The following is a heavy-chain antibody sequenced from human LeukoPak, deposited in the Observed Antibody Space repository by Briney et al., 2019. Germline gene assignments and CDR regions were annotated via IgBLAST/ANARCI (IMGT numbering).Heavy chain of an antibody. V-gene: IGHV4-34*01. Sequence: TSETLSLTCAVYGGSFSGYYWSWIRQPPGKGLEWIGEINHSGSTNYNPSLKSRVTISVDTSKNQFSLKLSSVTAADTAVYYCARLGYSSSWYGNFDYWGQGTLVTVSS. CDR1: GGSFSGYY. CDR2: INHSGST. D-gene: IGHD6-13*01. J-gene: IGHJ4*02. CDR3: ARLGYSSSWYGNFDY.